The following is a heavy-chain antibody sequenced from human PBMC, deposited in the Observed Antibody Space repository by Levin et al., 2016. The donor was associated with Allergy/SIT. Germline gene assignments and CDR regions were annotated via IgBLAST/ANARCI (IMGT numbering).Heavy chain of an antibody. J-gene: IGHJ4*02. Sequence: WIRQPPGKGLEWIGYIYYSGSTYYNPSLKSRVTISVDTSKNQFSLKLSSVTAADTAVYYCASHSSSSLLDYWGQGTLVTVSS. V-gene: IGHV4-31*02. D-gene: IGHD6-6*01. CDR3: ASHSSSSLLDY. CDR2: IYYSGST.